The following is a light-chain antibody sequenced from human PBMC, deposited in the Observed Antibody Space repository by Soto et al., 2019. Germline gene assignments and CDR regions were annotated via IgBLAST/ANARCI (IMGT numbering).Light chain of an antibody. V-gene: IGKV1-5*01. CDR3: QQYKSYSPRT. J-gene: IGKJ1*01. CDR2: DAA. CDR1: QTISNW. Sequence: GDRVTITCRVSQTISNWLAWYQQRSGKAPQLLISDAARLESGVPSRFSGSGSGTEFTLTISSLQPDDSATYYCQQYKSYSPRTFGQGTKVDIK.